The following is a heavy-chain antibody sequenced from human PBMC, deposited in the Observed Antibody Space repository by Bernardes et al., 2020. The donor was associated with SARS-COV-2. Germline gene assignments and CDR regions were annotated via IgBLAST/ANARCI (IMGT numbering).Heavy chain of an antibody. CDR2: INHSGST. Sequence: SETLSLTCAVYGGSFSGYYWSWIRQPPGKGLEWIGEINHSGSTNYNPSLKSRVTISVDTSKNQFSLKLSSVTAADTAVYYCARGPVTALYYYYYYGMDVWGQGTTVTVSS. CDR3: ARGPVTALYYYYYYGMDV. V-gene: IGHV4-34*01. CDR1: GGSFSGYY. J-gene: IGHJ6*02. D-gene: IGHD2-21*02.